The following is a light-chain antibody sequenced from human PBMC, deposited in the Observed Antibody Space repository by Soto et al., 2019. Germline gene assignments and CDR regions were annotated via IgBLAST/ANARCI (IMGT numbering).Light chain of an antibody. V-gene: IGLV2-11*01. CDR3: CSFKI. CDR1: NSDVGGYNY. J-gene: IGLJ2*01. Sequence: QSALTQPRSVSGSPGQSVTLSCTGTNSDVGGYNYVSWYQQHPGKAPKLLIYDVNKRPSGVPDRFSGSKSGNTASLTISGLHAEDEAHYYCCSFKIFGGGTQLTVL. CDR2: DVN.